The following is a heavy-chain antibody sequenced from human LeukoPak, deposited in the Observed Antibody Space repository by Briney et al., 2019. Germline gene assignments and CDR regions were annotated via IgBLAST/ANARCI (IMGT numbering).Heavy chain of an antibody. D-gene: IGHD3-22*01. J-gene: IGHJ4*02. CDR3: ARDMYYYDRSGYYRFANEYYFDY. CDR1: GFTFSSYA. Sequence: GRFLRLSCAASGFTFSSYAMHWVRQAPGKGLEWVAVISHDGSNKYYADSVKGRFTISRDNSKNTLYLQMNSLRAEDTAVYYCARDMYYYDRSGYYRFANEYYFDYWGQGTLVTVSS. CDR2: ISHDGSNK. V-gene: IGHV3-30-3*01.